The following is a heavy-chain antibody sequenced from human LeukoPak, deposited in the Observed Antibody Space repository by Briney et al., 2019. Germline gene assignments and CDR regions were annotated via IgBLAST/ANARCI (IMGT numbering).Heavy chain of an antibody. CDR1: GGTFSSYA. J-gene: IGHJ4*02. CDR3: ARDLNRLDTGYFDY. CDR2: IIPIFGTA. D-gene: IGHD5-18*01. V-gene: IGHV1-69*13. Sequence: SVKVSCKASGGTFSSYAISWVRQAPGQGPEWMGGIIPIFGTANYAQKFQGRVTITADESTSTAYMELSSLRSEDTAVYYCARDLNRLDTGYFDYWGQGTLVTVSS.